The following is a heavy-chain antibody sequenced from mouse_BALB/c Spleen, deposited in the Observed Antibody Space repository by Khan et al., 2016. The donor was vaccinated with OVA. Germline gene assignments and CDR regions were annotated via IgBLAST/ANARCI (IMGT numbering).Heavy chain of an antibody. CDR3: ARIYGSDFDY. J-gene: IGHJ2*01. V-gene: IGHV1-20*02. Sequence: VQLKQSGPELVKPGASVKISCKASGYSFTGYFMNWVIQSHGKSLEWIGRINPHIGETFYNQKFKDKATLTVDESSSTAHMELRSLASEDSAVYYCARIYGSDFDYWGQGTTLTVSS. D-gene: IGHD1-1*01. CDR2: INPHIGET. CDR1: GYSFTGYF.